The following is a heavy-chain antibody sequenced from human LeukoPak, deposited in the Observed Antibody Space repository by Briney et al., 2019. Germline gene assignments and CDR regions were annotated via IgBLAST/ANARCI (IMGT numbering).Heavy chain of an antibody. V-gene: IGHV4-39*01. CDR3: ARQTRWIQLSHFDY. Sequence: SETLSLTCTVSGGSISSSSYYWGWIRQPPGKGLEWIGSIYYSGSTYYNPSLKSRVTISVDTSKNQFSLKLSSVTAADTAVHYCARQTRWIQLSHFDYWGQGTLVTVSS. CDR2: IYYSGST. CDR1: GGSISSSSYY. J-gene: IGHJ4*02. D-gene: IGHD5-18*01.